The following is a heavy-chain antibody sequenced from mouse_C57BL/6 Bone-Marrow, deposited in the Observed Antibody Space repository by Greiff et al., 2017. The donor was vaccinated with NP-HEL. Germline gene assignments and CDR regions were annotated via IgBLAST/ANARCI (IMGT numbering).Heavy chain of an antibody. V-gene: IGHV6-6*01. Sequence: DVMLVESGGGLVQPGGSMKLSCAASGFTFSDAWMDWVRQSPEKGLEWVAEIRNTANNPASYYAVSVKGRFTISRDDYTRSVYLKMDSSRAEDTGIYDCTSNTTVVDYWGQGTTLTVSS. CDR3: TSNTTVVDY. J-gene: IGHJ2*01. CDR1: GFTFSDAW. CDR2: IRNTANNPAS. D-gene: IGHD1-1*01.